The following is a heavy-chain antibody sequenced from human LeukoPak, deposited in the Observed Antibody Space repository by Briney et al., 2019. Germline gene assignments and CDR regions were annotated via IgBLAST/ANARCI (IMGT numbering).Heavy chain of an antibody. CDR1: GGTFSSYA. D-gene: IGHD3-22*01. V-gene: IGHV1-69*04. CDR2: IIPILGIA. CDR3: ARELGSYDSSGYYGGTTDY. J-gene: IGHJ4*02. Sequence: SVKVSCKASGGTFSSYAISWVRQAPGQGLEWMGRIIPILGIANFAQKFQGRVTITADKSTSTAYMELSSLRSEDTAVYYCARELGSYDSSGYYGGTTDYWGQGTLVTVSS.